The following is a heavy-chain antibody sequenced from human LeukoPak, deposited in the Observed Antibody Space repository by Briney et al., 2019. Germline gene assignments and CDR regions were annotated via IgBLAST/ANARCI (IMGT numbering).Heavy chain of an antibody. CDR2: IIPIFGTA. Sequence: SVKVSCKASGGTFSSYAISWVRQAPGQGLEWMGGIIPIFGTADYAQKFQGRVTITADESTSTAYMELSSLRSEDTAVYYCASGSTVTRCMDYWGQGTLVTVSS. J-gene: IGHJ4*02. CDR3: ASGSTVTRCMDY. D-gene: IGHD4-17*01. V-gene: IGHV1-69*01. CDR1: GGTFSSYA.